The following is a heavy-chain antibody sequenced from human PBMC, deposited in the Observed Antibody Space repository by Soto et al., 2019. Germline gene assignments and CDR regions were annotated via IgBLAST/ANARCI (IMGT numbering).Heavy chain of an antibody. D-gene: IGHD2-21*01. CDR3: VRDHLWAFDY. J-gene: IGHJ4*02. CDR1: GFTFRNYK. Sequence: GGSLRLSWEGSGFTFRNYKRNWVRQAPGKGLEWISYISNTESPISYADSVKDRFTISRDNTKDSLYLQMNSLRVEDTAVYYCVRDHLWAFDYWAQGTLVTVSS. CDR2: ISNTESPI. V-gene: IGHV3-48*01.